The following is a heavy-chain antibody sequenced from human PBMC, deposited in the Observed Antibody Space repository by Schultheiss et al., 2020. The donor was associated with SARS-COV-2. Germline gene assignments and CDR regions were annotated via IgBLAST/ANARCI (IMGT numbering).Heavy chain of an antibody. CDR3: ARGKGSSGWSADAFDI. Sequence: GGSLRLSCAASGFTVSSSYMSWVRQAPGKGLEWVSVIYSGGSTYYADSVKGRFTISRHNSKNTLYLQMNSLRAEDTAVYYCARGKGSSGWSADAFDIWGQGTMVTVSS. CDR2: IYSGGST. CDR1: GFTVSSSY. D-gene: IGHD6-19*01. J-gene: IGHJ3*02. V-gene: IGHV3-53*04.